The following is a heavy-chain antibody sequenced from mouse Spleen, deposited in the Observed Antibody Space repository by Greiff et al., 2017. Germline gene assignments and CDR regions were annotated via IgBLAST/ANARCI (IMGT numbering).Heavy chain of an antibody. CDR2: ISSGGDYI. CDR1: GFTFSSYD. V-gene: IGHV5-9-3*01. D-gene: IGHD1-1*01. CDR3: ARLYYNGSRDYFDY. Sequence: EVNVVESGGGLVKLGGSLKLSCAASGFTFSSYDMSWVRQTPEKRLEWVATISSGGDYIYYPDSVKGRFTISRDKANNTLYLQMSSLKSEDTAMYYCARLYYNGSRDYFDYWGQGTTLTVSS. J-gene: IGHJ2*01.